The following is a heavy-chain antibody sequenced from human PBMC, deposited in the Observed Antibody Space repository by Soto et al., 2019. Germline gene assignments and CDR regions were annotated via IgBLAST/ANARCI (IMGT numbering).Heavy chain of an antibody. J-gene: IGHJ6*02. CDR3: ARVRGDIVVVPAATPYSYYGMDV. V-gene: IGHV1-18*01. Sequence: QVQLVQSGAEVKNPGASVKVSCKASGYTFTSYGISCVRQAPGQCLEWMGWISAYNGNTNYAQKLQGRVTMTTDTSTSTAYMELRSLRSDDTAVDYCARVRGDIVVVPAATPYSYYGMDVWGQGTTVTVSS. CDR2: ISAYNGNT. D-gene: IGHD2-2*01. CDR1: GYTFTSYG.